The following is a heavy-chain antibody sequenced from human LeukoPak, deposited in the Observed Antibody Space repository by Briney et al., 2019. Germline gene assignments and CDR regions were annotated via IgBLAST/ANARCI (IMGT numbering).Heavy chain of an antibody. CDR3: AKNPYDFWSGYWAFDI. CDR1: GFTFSDYY. V-gene: IGHV3-11*01. Sequence: GGSLRLSCAASGFTFSDYYMSWIRQAPGKGLEWVSYISSSGSTIYYADSVKGRFTISRDNAKNSLYLQMNSLRAEDTAVYYCAKNPYDFWSGYWAFDIWGQGTMVTVSS. D-gene: IGHD3-3*01. J-gene: IGHJ3*02. CDR2: ISSSGSTI.